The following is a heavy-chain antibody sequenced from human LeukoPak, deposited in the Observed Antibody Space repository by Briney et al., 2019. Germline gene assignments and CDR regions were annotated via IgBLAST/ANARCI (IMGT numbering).Heavy chain of an antibody. CDR2: ISQDASRT. V-gene: IGHV3-7*01. Sequence: PGGSLRLSCATSGFTFRSYWMSWVRQAPGKGLEWVGHISQDASRTGVADSLKGRFTISKDYATNSLFLHMTRLRADDTAVYYCAKYWSRAFDSWGQGTLVSVSS. CDR1: GFTFRSYW. D-gene: IGHD1-1*01. J-gene: IGHJ4*02. CDR3: AKYWSRAFDS.